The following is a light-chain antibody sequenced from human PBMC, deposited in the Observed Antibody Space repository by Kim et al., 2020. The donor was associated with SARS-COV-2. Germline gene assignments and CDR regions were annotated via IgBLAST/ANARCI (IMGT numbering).Light chain of an antibody. Sequence: GRRVTISCSGGSSNIGSNTVNWYQQLPGTAPKLLIHTKNQRPSGVPDRFSGSKSGTSASLAISGLQSEDEADYYCAAWDDSLNGVVFGGGTQLTVL. CDR1: SSNIGSNT. CDR3: AAWDDSLNGVV. J-gene: IGLJ2*01. CDR2: TKN. V-gene: IGLV1-44*01.